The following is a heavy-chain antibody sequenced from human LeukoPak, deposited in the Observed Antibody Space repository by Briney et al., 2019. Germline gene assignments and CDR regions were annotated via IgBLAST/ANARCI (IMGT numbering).Heavy chain of an antibody. J-gene: IGHJ3*02. CDR1: GYTFTGYY. D-gene: IGHD4/OR15-4a*01. V-gene: IGHV1-2*02. CDR3: ARGLTTGFPFDI. CDR2: INPTSGGT. Sequence: ASVKVSCKASGYTFTGYYMHWVRQAPGQGLEWMGWINPTSGGTNYAQKFQGRVTMTRDTSISTAYMELSRLRSDDTAVYYCARGLTTGFPFDIWGQGTMVTVSS.